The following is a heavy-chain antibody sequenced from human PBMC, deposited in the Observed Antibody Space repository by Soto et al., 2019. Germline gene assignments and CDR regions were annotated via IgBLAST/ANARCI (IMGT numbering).Heavy chain of an antibody. J-gene: IGHJ5*02. V-gene: IGHV4-39*01. CDR3: ARQAHHDNWFDP. CDR2: IYYSGST. CDR1: GGSLSSSGYY. Sequence: SETLSLTCTVSGGSLSSSGYYWGWIRQPPGKGLEYIGSIYYSGSTYYNPSLKSRVTISVDTSKNYFSLKLRSVTAADTAVYYCARQAHHDNWFDPWGQGTLVT.